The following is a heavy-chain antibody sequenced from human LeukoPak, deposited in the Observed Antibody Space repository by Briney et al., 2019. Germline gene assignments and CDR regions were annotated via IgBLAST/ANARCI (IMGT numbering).Heavy chain of an antibody. J-gene: IGHJ6*03. CDR1: GGSISSSSYY. V-gene: IGHV4-39*07. CDR2: IYHSGST. Sequence: PSETLSLTCTVSGGSISSSSYYWGWIRQPPGKGLEWIGSIYHSGSTYYNPSLKSRVTISVDTSKNQFSLKLSSVTAADTAVYYCARSLYYYYYMDVWGKGTTVTVSS. CDR3: ARSLYYYYYMDV.